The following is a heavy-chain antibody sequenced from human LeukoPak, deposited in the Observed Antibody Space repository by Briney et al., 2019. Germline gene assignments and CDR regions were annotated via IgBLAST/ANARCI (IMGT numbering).Heavy chain of an antibody. J-gene: IGHJ4*02. D-gene: IGHD1-26*01. V-gene: IGHV3-48*03. CDR3: ARDTYSASYFGFDY. CDR2: ITTSGTTM. CDR1: GFTFSDYE. Sequence: GGSLRLSCAASGFTFSDYEMNWVRQAPGKGLERVSFITTSGTTMYYSDSVKGRFTISRDNAKNSLYLQMNSLGFEDTALYYCARDTYSASYFGFDYWGQGILVTVSS.